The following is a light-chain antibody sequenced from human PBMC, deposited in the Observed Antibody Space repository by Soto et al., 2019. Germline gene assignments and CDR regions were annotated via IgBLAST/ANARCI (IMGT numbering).Light chain of an antibody. V-gene: IGKV3-20*01. J-gene: IGKJ4*01. CDR1: QAVRNNY. CDR3: QQFSSYPLT. CDR2: DAS. Sequence: VLTHSPGTLSLSPGERATLSCRARQAVRNNYLAWYQQKPGQAPRLLIYDASSRATGIPDRFSGGGSGTDFTLTISRLEPEDFAVYYCQQFSSYPLTFGGGTMA.